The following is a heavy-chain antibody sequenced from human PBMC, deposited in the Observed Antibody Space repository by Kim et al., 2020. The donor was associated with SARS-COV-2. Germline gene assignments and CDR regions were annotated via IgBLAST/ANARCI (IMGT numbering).Heavy chain of an antibody. Sequence: DSVNGRFTSSRDNSKNTLYLQRNGLRAEDTAVYYCAREVIFSSGWYSDYWGQGTLVTVSS. D-gene: IGHD6-19*01. J-gene: IGHJ4*02. V-gene: IGHV3-30*07. CDR3: AREVIFSSGWYSDY.